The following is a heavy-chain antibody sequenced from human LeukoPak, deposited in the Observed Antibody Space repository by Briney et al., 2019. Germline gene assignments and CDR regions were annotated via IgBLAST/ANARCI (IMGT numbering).Heavy chain of an antibody. D-gene: IGHD6-19*01. CDR1: GGSISSSRYY. V-gene: IGHV4-39*02. J-gene: IGHJ3*02. Sequence: SETLSLTCTVSGGSISSSRYYWGWIRQPPGKGLEWIGSIYYSGSTYYNPSLKSRVTISVDTSKNQFSLRLSSVTAADTAVYYCAKDLYKAVAGWDAFDIWGRGTMVTVSS. CDR2: IYYSGST. CDR3: AKDLYKAVAGWDAFDI.